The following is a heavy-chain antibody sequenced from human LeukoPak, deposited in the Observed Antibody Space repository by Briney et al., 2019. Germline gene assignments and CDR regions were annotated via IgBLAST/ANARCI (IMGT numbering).Heavy chain of an antibody. CDR1: GGSISSTTYY. V-gene: IGHV4-39*01. D-gene: IGHD3/OR15-3a*01. J-gene: IGHJ4*02. CDR2: VYYSGST. CDR3: ARLGLGAPFDY. Sequence: SETLSLTCTVSGGSISSTTYYWGWIRQPPGKGLEWIGSVYYSGSTYYSPSLKSRVTISIDTSKNQFSLKVTSVTAADTAVYYCARLGLGAPFDYWGQGTLVTVSS.